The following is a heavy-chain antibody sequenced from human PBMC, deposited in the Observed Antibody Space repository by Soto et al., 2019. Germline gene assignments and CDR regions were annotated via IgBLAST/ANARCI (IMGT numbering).Heavy chain of an antibody. CDR2: IFYTGGT. V-gene: IGHV4-31*03. CDR3: ARDRGATIFDF. Sequence: QVQLQESGPGLVKPSQTLSLTCTVSGASISSGDYYWSWIRQHPGRGLEWIGYIFYTGGTFYTPPLKSRVTMSVDTSTDQFSLKLTSVTAADTAVYFCARDRGATIFDFWGRGTLVTVSS. CDR1: GASISSGDYY. J-gene: IGHJ4*02. D-gene: IGHD5-12*01.